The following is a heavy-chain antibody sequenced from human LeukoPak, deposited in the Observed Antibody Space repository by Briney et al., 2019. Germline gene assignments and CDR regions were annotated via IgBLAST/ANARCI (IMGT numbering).Heavy chain of an antibody. Sequence: GGSLRLSCAASGFTFSNYAMSWVRQAPGKGLDWVSAISSSDTNTNYADSVKGRFTISRDNSKNTLYLQMNNLRAEDTAVYYCAKVGAYSDRSGSFWEYHFDSWGPGTLVTVSS. D-gene: IGHD3-22*01. CDR2: ISSSDTNT. J-gene: IGHJ4*02. CDR1: GFTFSNYA. V-gene: IGHV3-23*01. CDR3: AKVGAYSDRSGSFWEYHFDS.